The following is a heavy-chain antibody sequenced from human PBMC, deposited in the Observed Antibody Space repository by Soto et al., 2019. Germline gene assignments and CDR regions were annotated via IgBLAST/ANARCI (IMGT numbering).Heavy chain of an antibody. Sequence: GESLKISCNGSGYSFTSYWICWVRQMPWKGLEWMGIIYPGDSDTRYSPSFQGQVTISADKSISTAYLQWSSLKASDTAMYYCARQYSSSWTANFYYYYGMDVWGQGTTVTVSS. J-gene: IGHJ6*02. CDR3: ARQYSSSWTANFYYYYGMDV. CDR2: IYPGDSDT. CDR1: GYSFTSYW. D-gene: IGHD6-13*01. V-gene: IGHV5-51*01.